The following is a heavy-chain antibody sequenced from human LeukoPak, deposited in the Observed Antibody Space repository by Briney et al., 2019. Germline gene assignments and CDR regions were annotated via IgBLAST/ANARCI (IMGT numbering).Heavy chain of an antibody. J-gene: IGHJ4*02. CDR3: AKEKGGVGATAGVFDY. Sequence: GGSLRLSCAASGFTFSSYGMSWVRQAPGKGLEWVSAISGSGGSTYYADSVRGRFTISRDNSKNTLYLQMNSLRAEDTAVYYCAKEKGGVGATAGVFDYWGQGTLVTVSS. CDR1: GFTFSSYG. V-gene: IGHV3-23*01. D-gene: IGHD1-26*01. CDR2: ISGSGGST.